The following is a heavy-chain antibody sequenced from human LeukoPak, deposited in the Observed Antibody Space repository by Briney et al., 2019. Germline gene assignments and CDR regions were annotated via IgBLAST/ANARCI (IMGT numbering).Heavy chain of an antibody. V-gene: IGHV1-18*01. J-gene: IGHJ6*03. D-gene: IGHD3-3*01. Sequence: ASVKVSCKASGYTFTSYGISWVRQAPGQGLEWMGWISAYNGNTNYAQKLQGRVTMTTDTSTSTAYTELRSLRPDDTAVYYCARYDFWSGLPPCYMDVWGKGTTVTVSS. CDR3: ARYDFWSGLPPCYMDV. CDR1: GYTFTSYG. CDR2: ISAYNGNT.